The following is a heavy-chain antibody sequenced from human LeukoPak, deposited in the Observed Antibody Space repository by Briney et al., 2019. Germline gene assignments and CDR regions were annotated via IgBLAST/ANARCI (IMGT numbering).Heavy chain of an antibody. Sequence: SETLSLTCTVSGGSISTYYGNWIRQAPGKGLEWIGYIYYSGSTNYNPSLKSRVTMSVDTSRNQFSLKLSSVTAADTAVYYCARDRSGYLFDYWGQGTLVTVSS. V-gene: IGHV4-59*12. CDR3: ARDRSGYLFDY. J-gene: IGHJ4*02. CDR1: GGSISTYY. D-gene: IGHD5-12*01. CDR2: IYYSGST.